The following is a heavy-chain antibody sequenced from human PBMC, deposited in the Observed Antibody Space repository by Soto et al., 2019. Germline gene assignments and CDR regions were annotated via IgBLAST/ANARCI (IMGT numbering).Heavy chain of an antibody. CDR3: ARHTGEYCSGGSCFDY. V-gene: IGHV1-69*13. CDR2: IIPIFGTA. J-gene: IGHJ4*02. D-gene: IGHD2-15*01. Sequence: GASVKVSCKASGGTFSSYAISWVRQAPGQGLEWMGGIIPIFGTANYAQKFQGRVTITADESTSTAYMELSSLRSEDTAVYYCARHTGEYCSGGSCFDYWGQGTLVTVS. CDR1: GGTFSSYA.